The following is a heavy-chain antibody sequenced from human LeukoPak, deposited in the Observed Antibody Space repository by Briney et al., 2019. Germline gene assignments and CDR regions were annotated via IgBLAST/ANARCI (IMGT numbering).Heavy chain of an antibody. D-gene: IGHD3-22*01. Sequence: PSETLSLTCAVSGGSISGRYWSWIRQPPGKGLEWIANWRYDGSPNYTPSLESRATISLDTSKNQFSLKLSSVTAADTAVYYCARDDSSGSYDYWGQGTLVTVSS. J-gene: IGHJ4*02. V-gene: IGHV4-59*11. CDR2: WRYDGSP. CDR1: GGSISGRY. CDR3: ARDDSSGSYDY.